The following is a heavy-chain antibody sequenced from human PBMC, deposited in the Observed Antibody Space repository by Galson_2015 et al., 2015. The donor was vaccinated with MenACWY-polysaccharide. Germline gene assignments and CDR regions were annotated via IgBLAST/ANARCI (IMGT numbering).Heavy chain of an antibody. CDR3: AVAHCSGVCYWGHS. V-gene: IGHV4-39*01. J-gene: IGHJ4*02. Sequence: GSTYYKPSLRSRVTISLDTSRNQFSLNLSSVTAADTAMYYCAVAHCSGVCYWGHSWGQGSLVTVSS. D-gene: IGHD2-21*01. CDR2: GST.